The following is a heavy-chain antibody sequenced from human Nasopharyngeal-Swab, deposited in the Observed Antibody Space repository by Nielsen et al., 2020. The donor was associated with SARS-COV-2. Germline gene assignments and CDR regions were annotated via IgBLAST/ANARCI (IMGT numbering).Heavy chain of an antibody. CDR1: GFSFSTYG. CDR2: IWYDGSNK. Sequence: GESLKISCAASGFSFSTYGMHWVRQSPVKGLEWLTNIWYDGSNKYYADSVKGRFTVSRDNSTNTLFLEMDSLRAEDTAVYYCAKGSSVHAFDVWGQGTEVTVSS. D-gene: IGHD3-10*01. J-gene: IGHJ3*01. CDR3: AKGSSVHAFDV. V-gene: IGHV3-33*02.